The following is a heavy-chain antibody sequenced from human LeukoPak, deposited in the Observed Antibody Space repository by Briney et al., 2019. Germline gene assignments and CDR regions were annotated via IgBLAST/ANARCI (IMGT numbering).Heavy chain of an antibody. CDR3: ASLDYYGSGGPFDY. D-gene: IGHD3-10*01. J-gene: IGHJ4*02. CDR2: IYYSGST. V-gene: IGHV4-59*01. Sequence: KPSETLSLTCTVSGGSISSYYWSWIRQPPGKGLEWIGYIYYSGSTNYNPSLKSRVTISVDTSKNQFSLKLSSVTAADTAVYYCASLDYYGSGGPFDYWGQGTLVTVSS. CDR1: GGSISSYY.